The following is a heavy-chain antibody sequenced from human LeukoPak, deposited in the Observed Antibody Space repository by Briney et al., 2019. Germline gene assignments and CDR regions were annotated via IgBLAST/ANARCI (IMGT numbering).Heavy chain of an antibody. Sequence: GGSLSLSCAASGFTFSSYELNWVRQAPGKGLEWVSFISPSGSTIYYADSVKGRFTISRDNAKNSLHLQMNSLRAEDTAVYYCARQGSGSYYLDYWGRGTLVTVSS. CDR3: ARQGSGSYYLDY. CDR1: GFTFSSYE. V-gene: IGHV3-48*03. D-gene: IGHD1-26*01. CDR2: ISPSGSTI. J-gene: IGHJ4*01.